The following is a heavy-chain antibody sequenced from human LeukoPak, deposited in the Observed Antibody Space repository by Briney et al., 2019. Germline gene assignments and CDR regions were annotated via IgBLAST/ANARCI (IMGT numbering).Heavy chain of an antibody. CDR3: AKGIEWELLKYFDY. D-gene: IGHD1-26*01. Sequence: GGSLRLSCAASGFTFSSYAMSWVRQAPGRGLEWVSTITGSGSSTYYADSVKGRFTISRDNSKNTLYLQMNSLRAEDTAVYYCAKGIEWELLKYFDYWGQGTLVTVSS. J-gene: IGHJ4*02. V-gene: IGHV3-23*01. CDR2: ITGSGSST. CDR1: GFTFSSYA.